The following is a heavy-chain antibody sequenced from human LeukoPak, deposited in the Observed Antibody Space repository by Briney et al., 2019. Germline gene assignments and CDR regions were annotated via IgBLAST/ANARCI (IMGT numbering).Heavy chain of an antibody. D-gene: IGHD1-26*01. CDR2: VSTYNDKK. V-gene: IGHV1-18*01. CDR3: ARHSGSYAFDY. Sequence: ASVRVSCKASGYAFTSYGISWVRQAPGQGLEWMGWVSTYNDKKDYAQKFQGRVIMTTGTSTTTAYMELGSLRSDDTAVYYCARHSGSYAFDYWGQGTLVTVSS. J-gene: IGHJ4*02. CDR1: GYAFTSYG.